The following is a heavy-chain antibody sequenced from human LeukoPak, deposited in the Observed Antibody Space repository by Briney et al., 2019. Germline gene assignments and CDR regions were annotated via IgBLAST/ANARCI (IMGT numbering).Heavy chain of an antibody. CDR2: ISSSSSTI. CDR3: ARYVDTTMLT. CDR1: GFTFSSYT. V-gene: IGHV3-48*02. J-gene: IGHJ4*02. Sequence: GGSLRLSCAASGFTFSSYTMNWVRQAPGKGLEWVSYISSSSSTIYYADSVKGRFTISRDDAKNSLYLQMNSLRDEDTAVYYCARYVDTTMLTWGQGTLVTVSS. D-gene: IGHD5-18*01.